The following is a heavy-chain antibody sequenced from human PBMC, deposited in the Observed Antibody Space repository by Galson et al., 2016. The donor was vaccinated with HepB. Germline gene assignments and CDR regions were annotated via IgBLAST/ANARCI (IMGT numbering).Heavy chain of an antibody. CDR2: VMGSGVTT. CDR3: AKDFGREYYGSSGP. V-gene: IGHV3-23*01. D-gene: IGHD3-22*01. Sequence: SLRLSCAASGFTFSIYAMNWVRQPPGKGLEWASTVMGSGVTTYYADSVKGRFTVSRDNFRNTVYLQMNSLRAEDTAVYYCAKDFGREYYGSSGPWGQGTLVTVSS. CDR1: GFTFSIYA. J-gene: IGHJ5*02.